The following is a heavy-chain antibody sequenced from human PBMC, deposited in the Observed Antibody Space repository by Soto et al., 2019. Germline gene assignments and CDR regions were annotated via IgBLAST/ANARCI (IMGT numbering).Heavy chain of an antibody. D-gene: IGHD6-19*01. CDR3: ARDRPIAVAGTPFEYFQH. J-gene: IGHJ1*01. Sequence: ASVKVSCKASGYTFTSYGISWVRQAPGQGLEWMGWISAYNGNTNYAQKLQGRVTMTTDTSTSTAYMELRSLRSDDTAVYYCARDRPIAVAGTPFEYFQHWGQGTLVTVSS. CDR2: ISAYNGNT. CDR1: GYTFTSYG. V-gene: IGHV1-18*01.